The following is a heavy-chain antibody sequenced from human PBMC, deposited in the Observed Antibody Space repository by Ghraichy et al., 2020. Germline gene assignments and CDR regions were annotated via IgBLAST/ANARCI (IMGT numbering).Heavy chain of an antibody. CDR3: AKEPYYDSWSGHDC. CDR2: ISGGGGST. CDR1: GFTFSSYA. J-gene: IGHJ4*02. V-gene: IGHV3-23*01. Sequence: GGSLRLSCAASGFTFSSYAMNWVRQAPGKGLEWVSAISGGGGSTYYADSVKGRFTISRDNSKNTLYLQMNSLRAEDTAVYYCAKEPYYDSWSGHDCWGQGTLVTVSS. D-gene: IGHD3-3*01.